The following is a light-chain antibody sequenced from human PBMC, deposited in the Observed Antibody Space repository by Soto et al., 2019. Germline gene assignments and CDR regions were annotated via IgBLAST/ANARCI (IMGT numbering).Light chain of an antibody. CDR2: GAS. V-gene: IGKV3-20*01. J-gene: IGKJ4*01. Sequence: EIVLTQSPGTLSLSPGERATLSCRASQSVSSTYLAWYQQKPGQAPSLLIYGASSRATDIPDRFSGSGSGTDFTLTINRLEPDDVATYSCQQYVSYPLTFGGGTKVEIK. CDR3: QQYVSYPLT. CDR1: QSVSSTY.